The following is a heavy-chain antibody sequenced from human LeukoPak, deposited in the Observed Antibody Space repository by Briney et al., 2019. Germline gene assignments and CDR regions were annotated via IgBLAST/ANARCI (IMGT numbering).Heavy chain of an antibody. V-gene: IGHV1-18*04. D-gene: IGHD3-9*01. CDR2: ISAYNGNT. CDR3: ARDVRLRYFDWLLYNYYYYGMDV. J-gene: IGHJ6*04. CDR1: GYTFTSHG. Sequence: GASVKVSCKASGYTFTSHGISWVRQAPGQGLEWMGWISAYNGNTNYAQKLQGRVTVTTDTSTSTAYMELRSLRSDDTAVYYCARDVRLRYFDWLLYNYYYYGMDVWGKGTTVTVSS.